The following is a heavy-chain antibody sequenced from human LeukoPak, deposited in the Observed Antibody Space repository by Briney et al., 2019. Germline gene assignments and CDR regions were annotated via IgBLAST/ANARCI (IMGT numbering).Heavy chain of an antibody. J-gene: IGHJ3*02. Sequence: SVKVSCKASGGTFSSYAISWVRQAPGRGLEWMGGIIPIFGTANYAQKFQGRVTITADESTSTAYMELSSLRSEDTAVYYCAREASVTATLDAFDIWGQGTMVTVSS. CDR2: IIPIFGTA. V-gene: IGHV1-69*01. CDR3: AREASVTATLDAFDI. D-gene: IGHD2-21*02. CDR1: GGTFSSYA.